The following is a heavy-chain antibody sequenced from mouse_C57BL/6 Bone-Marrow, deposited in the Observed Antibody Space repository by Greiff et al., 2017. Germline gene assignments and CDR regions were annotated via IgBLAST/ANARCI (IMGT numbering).Heavy chain of an antibody. J-gene: IGHJ2*01. CDR3: TRVLLGFDD. D-gene: IGHD4-1*01. V-gene: IGHV5-9-1*02. CDR2: LSSGGDYI. CDR1: GFTFSSYA. Sequence: EVKLMESGEGLVKPGGSLKLSCAASGFTFSSYAMSWVRQTPENRLEWVAYLSSGGDYIYYADTVKGRFTISRDNAKNTLYLQMSSLNSEDTAMYYCTRVLLGFDDWGTGTTLTVSS.